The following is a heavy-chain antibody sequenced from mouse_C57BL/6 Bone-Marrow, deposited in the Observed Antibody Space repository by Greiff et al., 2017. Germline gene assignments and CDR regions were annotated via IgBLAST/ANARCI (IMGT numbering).Heavy chain of an antibody. CDR1: GFTFSSYG. D-gene: IGHD2-3*01. CDR3: ARQGYDYLDY. V-gene: IGHV5-6*01. Sequence: VQLQQSGGDLVKPGGSLKLSCAASGFTFSSYGMSWVRQTPDKRLEWVATISSGGSYTYYPDSVKGRFTISRDNAKNTLYLQMSSLKSEDTAMYYCARQGYDYLDYWAQGTTLTVSS. CDR2: ISSGGSYT. J-gene: IGHJ2*01.